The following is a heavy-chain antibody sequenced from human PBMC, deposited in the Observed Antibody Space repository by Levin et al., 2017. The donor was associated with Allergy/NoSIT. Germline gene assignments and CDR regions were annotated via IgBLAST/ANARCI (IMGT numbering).Heavy chain of an antibody. CDR3: TRQQTYYDFSSGYPAVVD. CDR2: IRSKAYGGTT. V-gene: IGHV3-49*03. Sequence: GGSLRLSCTASGFTFGDYAMSWFRQAPGKGLEWVGFIRSKAYGGTTEYAASVKGRFTISRDDSKSIAYLQMNSLKTEDTAVYYCTRQQTYYDFSSGYPAVVDWGQGTLVTVSS. CDR1: GFTFGDYA. D-gene: IGHD3-3*01. J-gene: IGHJ4*02.